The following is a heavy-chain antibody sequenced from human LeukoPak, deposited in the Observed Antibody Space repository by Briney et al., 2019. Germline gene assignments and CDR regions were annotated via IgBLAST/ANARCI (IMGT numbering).Heavy chain of an antibody. V-gene: IGHV1-69*13. Sequence: SVKVSCKASGGTFNSYAITWVRQAPGQGLEWMGGIIPIFGTANYAQKFQGRVTITADGSTSTAYMELSSLRSEDTAVYYCARVRAVAGTVLDYWGQGTLVTVSS. CDR1: GGTFNSYA. CDR3: ARVRAVAGTVLDY. D-gene: IGHD6-19*01. J-gene: IGHJ4*02. CDR2: IIPIFGTA.